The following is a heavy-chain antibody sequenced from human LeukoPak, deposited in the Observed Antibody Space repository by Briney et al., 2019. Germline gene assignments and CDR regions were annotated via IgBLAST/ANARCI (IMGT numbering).Heavy chain of an antibody. CDR2: ISSSSSTI. Sequence: GGSLRLSCAASGFTFSSYSMNWVRQAPGKGLEWVSYISSSSSTIYYADSVKGRFTISRDNAKNSLYLQMNSLRAEDTAVYYCASPFDYWGQGTLVTVSS. V-gene: IGHV3-48*01. CDR1: GFTFSSYS. J-gene: IGHJ4*02. CDR3: ASPFDY.